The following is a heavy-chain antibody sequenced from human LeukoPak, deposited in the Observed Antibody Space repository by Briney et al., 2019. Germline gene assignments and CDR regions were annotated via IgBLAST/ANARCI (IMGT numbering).Heavy chain of an antibody. CDR3: ARVRYDILTGQYLSTYYFDY. V-gene: IGHV3-7*05. CDR2: LNQDGSEK. J-gene: IGHJ4*02. CDR1: GFTFSTYW. D-gene: IGHD3-9*01. Sequence: GGSLRLSCAASGFTFSTYWMSWVRQAPGKGLEWVAILNQDGSEKYYVDSVKGRFTISRDNSKNTLYLQMNSLRAEDTAVYYCARVRYDILTGQYLSTYYFDYWGQGTLVTVSS.